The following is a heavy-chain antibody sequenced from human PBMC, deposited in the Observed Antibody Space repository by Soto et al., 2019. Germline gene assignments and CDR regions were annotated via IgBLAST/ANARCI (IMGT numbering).Heavy chain of an antibody. CDR2: IYQGLSI. Sequence: SETLSLTCTVYSGSFSGYYWTWIRQPPGKGLEWIGEIYQGLSIVYNPSLESRATISGDSSKNQFSLELTSVTAADTAVYYCARDTPRGYSYGSFDYWGQGTLVTVSS. J-gene: IGHJ4*02. V-gene: IGHV4-34*01. CDR1: SGSFSGYY. D-gene: IGHD5-18*01. CDR3: ARDTPRGYSYGSFDY.